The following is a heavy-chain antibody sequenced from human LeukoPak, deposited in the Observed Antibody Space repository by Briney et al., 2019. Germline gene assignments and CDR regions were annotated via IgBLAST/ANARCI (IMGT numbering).Heavy chain of an antibody. D-gene: IGHD6-6*01. CDR2: ISDSGGIT. CDR1: GVTFSSYP. CDR3: AKNTQYSGYYDC. J-gene: IGHJ4*02. Sequence: TGGSLRLSCAASGVTFSSYPMTWVRQAPGKGPEWVSFISDSGGITYYADSVKGRFTISRDNSKNTLYLQMNSLRAEDTAVYYCAKNTQYSGYYDCWGQGTLVAVSS. V-gene: IGHV3-23*01.